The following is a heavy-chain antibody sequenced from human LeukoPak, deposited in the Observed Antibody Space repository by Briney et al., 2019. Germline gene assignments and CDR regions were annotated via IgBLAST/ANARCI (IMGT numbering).Heavy chain of an antibody. CDR1: GDSIRSYY. J-gene: IGHJ5*02. CDR2: SYYSGTT. CDR3: AREHGYSGSRNWFDP. Sequence: SETLSLTCTVSGDSIRSYYWSWIRQPPGKGLEWIGYSYYSGTTKYNPSLKSRVTISVDTSKNQLSLKLTSVTAADTAVYYCAREHGYSGSRNWFDPWGQGTLVTVSP. V-gene: IGHV4-59*01. D-gene: IGHD1-26*01.